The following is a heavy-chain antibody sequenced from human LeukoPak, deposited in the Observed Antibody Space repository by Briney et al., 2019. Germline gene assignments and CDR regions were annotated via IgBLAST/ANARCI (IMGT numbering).Heavy chain of an antibody. J-gene: IGHJ4*02. V-gene: IGHV4-59*01. Sequence: PSETLSLTCTVSGGSINNYYWSWIRQPPGKGLVWIGYIYYSGSINYNPSLKSRLTISVDTSKNQFALKVSSLTAADTAVYYCARHRGSGYPYFDYWGQGTLVTVSS. D-gene: IGHD3-22*01. CDR1: GGSINNYY. CDR3: ARHRGSGYPYFDY. CDR2: IYYSGSI.